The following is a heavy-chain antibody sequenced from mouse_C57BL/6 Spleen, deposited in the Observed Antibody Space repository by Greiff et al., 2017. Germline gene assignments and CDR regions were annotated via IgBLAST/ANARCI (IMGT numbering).Heavy chain of an antibody. CDR2: ISSGGSYT. Sequence: EVQLVESGGDLVKPGGSLKLSCAASGFTFSSYGMSWVRQTPDKRLEWVATISSGGSYTYYPDSVKGRFTIPRDNAKNTLYLQMSSLKSEDTAMYYCARSTMIPGYFDVWGTGTTVTVSS. V-gene: IGHV5-6*01. D-gene: IGHD2-4*01. CDR1: GFTFSSYG. J-gene: IGHJ1*03. CDR3: ARSTMIPGYFDV.